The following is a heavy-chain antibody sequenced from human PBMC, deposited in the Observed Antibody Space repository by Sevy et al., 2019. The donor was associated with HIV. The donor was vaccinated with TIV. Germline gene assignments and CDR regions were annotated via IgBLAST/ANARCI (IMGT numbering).Heavy chain of an antibody. D-gene: IGHD2-15*01. CDR3: TRTHCSGRSCNGLFDY. Sequence: GGSLRLSCVASGFSFSDHYMEWVRQAPGMGPQWIARSRNKANRYTSEYAASVKGRFTVSRDVSGSSLYLQMNNLKSDDTATYYCTRTHCSGRSCNGLFDYWGQGTRVTVSS. J-gene: IGHJ4*02. V-gene: IGHV3-72*01. CDR2: SRNKANRYTS. CDR1: GFSFSDHY.